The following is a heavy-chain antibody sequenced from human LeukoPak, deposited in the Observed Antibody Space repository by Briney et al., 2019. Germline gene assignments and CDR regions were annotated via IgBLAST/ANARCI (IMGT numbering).Heavy chain of an antibody. CDR2: INHSGST. Sequence: SETLSLTCAVYGGSFSGYYWSWIRQPPGKGLEWIGEINHSGSTNYNPSLKSRVTISVDTSKNQFSLRPSSVTAADTAVYYCADTVYYYDSSGYQYYFDFWGQGTLVTVSS. V-gene: IGHV4-34*01. D-gene: IGHD3-22*01. CDR3: ADTVYYYDSSGYQYYFDF. J-gene: IGHJ4*02. CDR1: GGSFSGYY.